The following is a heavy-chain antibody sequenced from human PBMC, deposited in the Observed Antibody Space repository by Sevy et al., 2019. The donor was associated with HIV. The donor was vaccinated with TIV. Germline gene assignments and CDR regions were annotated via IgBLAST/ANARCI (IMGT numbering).Heavy chain of an antibody. V-gene: IGHV3-33*01. CDR1: GFTFSSYG. CDR3: ASSENPNTADPKYCGGGSCYQGGAFDI. Sequence: GGSLRLSCAASGFTFSSYGMHWVRQAPGKGLEWVAVIWYDGSNKYYADSVKGRFTISRDNSKNTLYLQMNSLRAEDTAVYYCASSENPNTADPKYCGGGSCYQGGAFDIWGQGTMVTVSS. CDR2: IWYDGSNK. D-gene: IGHD2-15*01. J-gene: IGHJ3*02.